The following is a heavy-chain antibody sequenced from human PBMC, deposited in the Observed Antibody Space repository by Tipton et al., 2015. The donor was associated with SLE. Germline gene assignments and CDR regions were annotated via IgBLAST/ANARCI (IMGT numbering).Heavy chain of an antibody. V-gene: IGHV3-64*01. D-gene: IGHD2-8*01. CDR1: GFTFSAYA. CDR3: AREKRPNTDDAFDI. CDR2: ISSDGITT. J-gene: IGHJ3*02. Sequence: SLRLSCTASGFTFSAYAMHWVRQTPGKGLEYVSAISSDGITTYYANSVKGRFTIFRDNSKNTLYLQMGSLRGEDMAVYYCAREKRPNTDDAFDIWGQGTMVTVSS.